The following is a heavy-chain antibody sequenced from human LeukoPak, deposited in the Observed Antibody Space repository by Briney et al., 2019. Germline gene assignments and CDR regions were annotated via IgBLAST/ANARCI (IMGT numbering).Heavy chain of an antibody. CDR2: IYHSGST. CDR3: ARDLGY. J-gene: IGHJ4*02. CDR1: GYSISSGYY. V-gene: IGHV4-38-2*02. Sequence: SETLSLTCTVSGYSISSGYYWGWIRQPPGKGLEWIGSIYHSGSTHYNPSLKSRVTISVDTSKNQFSLKLSSVTAADTAVYYCARDLGYWGQGTLVTVSS.